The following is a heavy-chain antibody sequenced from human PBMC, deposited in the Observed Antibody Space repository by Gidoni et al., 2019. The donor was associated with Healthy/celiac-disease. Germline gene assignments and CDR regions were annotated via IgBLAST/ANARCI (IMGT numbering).Heavy chain of an antibody. CDR1: GGSISSGDYY. Sequence: QVQLQESGPGLVKPSQTLSLTCTRSGGSISSGDYYWGWIRQPPGKGLECIGYIYYSGSTYYHPSLKSRVTISVDTSKNQFSLKLSSVTAADTAVYYCARGHDFWSTNIWGQGTMVTVSS. CDR3: ARGHDFWSTNI. CDR2: IYYSGST. V-gene: IGHV4-30-4*01. J-gene: IGHJ3*02. D-gene: IGHD3-3*01.